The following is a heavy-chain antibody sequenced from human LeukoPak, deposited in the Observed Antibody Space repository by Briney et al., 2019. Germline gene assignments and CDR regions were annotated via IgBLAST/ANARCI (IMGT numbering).Heavy chain of an antibody. CDR3: VRGNRYYYDSSGYYLFDY. D-gene: IGHD3-22*01. J-gene: IGHJ4*02. CDR2: IYYSGST. V-gene: IGHV4-59*01. Sequence: SETLSLTCTVSGGSISSYYWSWIRQPPGKGLEWIGYIYYSGSTNYNPSLKSRVTISVDTSKNQFSLKLSSVTAADTAVYYCVRGNRYYYDSSGYYLFDYWGQGTLVTVSS. CDR1: GGSISSYY.